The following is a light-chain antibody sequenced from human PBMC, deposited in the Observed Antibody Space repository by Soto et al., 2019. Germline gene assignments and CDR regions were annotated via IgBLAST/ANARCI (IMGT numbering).Light chain of an antibody. V-gene: IGLV1-44*01. CDR1: SSNIGSNT. J-gene: IGLJ2*01. CDR3: ASWDDSLNGVV. CDR2: GNN. Sequence: QSVLTQPPSASGTPGQRVTISCSGSSSNIGSNTVNWYQQFPGTAPKLLIYGNNQRPSGVPDRFSGSKSGTSASLAISGLQSEDEADYYCASWDDSLNGVVFGGGTKLTVL.